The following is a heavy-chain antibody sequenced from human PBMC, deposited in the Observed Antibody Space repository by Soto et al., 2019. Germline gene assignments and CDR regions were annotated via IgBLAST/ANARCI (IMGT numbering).Heavy chain of an antibody. J-gene: IGHJ5*02. CDR3: ARALGYSYGNWFDP. D-gene: IGHD5-18*01. CDR1: AGSISSYY. V-gene: IGHV4-59*01. CDR2: IYYSGST. Sequence: SETLCLTCTVSAGSISSYYWSWIRQPPGKGLEWIGYIYYSGSTNYNPSLKSRVTISVDTSKNQFSLKLSSVTAADTAVYYCARALGYSYGNWFDPWGQGTLVTGSS.